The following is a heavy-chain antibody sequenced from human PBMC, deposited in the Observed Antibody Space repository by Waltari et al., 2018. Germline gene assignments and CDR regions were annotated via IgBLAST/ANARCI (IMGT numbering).Heavy chain of an antibody. V-gene: IGHV1-69-2*01. CDR1: GYTFMDYF. Sequence: EVELVPSGAEVKKPGATVTISCKASGYTFMDYFMHWVQQAPGKGLEWMGRIDPEDGETVYSEKFQGRVTITADTSTDTAYMELSSLTSGDTAVYYCAPLPGGSGQTFDYWGQGTLVTVSS. D-gene: IGHD3-10*01. J-gene: IGHJ4*02. CDR2: IDPEDGET. CDR3: APLPGGSGQTFDY.